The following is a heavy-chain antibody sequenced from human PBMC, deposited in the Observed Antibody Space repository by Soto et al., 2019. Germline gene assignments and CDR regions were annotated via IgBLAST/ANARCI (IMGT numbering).Heavy chain of an antibody. V-gene: IGHV3-21*06. CDR3: ARESEDLTSNFDY. CDR2: ISSTTNYI. CDR1: GFTFTRYS. Sequence: GESLKISFAASGFTFTRYSMNWVRQAPGKGLEWVSSISSTTNYIYYGDSMKGRFTISRDNAKNSLYLEMNSLRAEDTAVYYCARESEDLTSNFDYWGQGTLVTVSS. J-gene: IGHJ4*02.